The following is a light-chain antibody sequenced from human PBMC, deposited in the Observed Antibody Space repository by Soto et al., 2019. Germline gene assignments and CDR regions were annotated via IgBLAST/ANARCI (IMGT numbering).Light chain of an antibody. Sequence: QSVLTQPASVSGSPGQSITISCTGTSSDVGSYNLVSWYQQHPGKAPKVMIYEVSKRPSGVSNRFSGSKFGNTASLTISGLQADDEADYYCCSYAASSTYVFGTGTKVTVL. CDR2: EVS. CDR3: CSYAASSTYV. V-gene: IGLV2-23*02. J-gene: IGLJ1*01. CDR1: SSDVGSYNL.